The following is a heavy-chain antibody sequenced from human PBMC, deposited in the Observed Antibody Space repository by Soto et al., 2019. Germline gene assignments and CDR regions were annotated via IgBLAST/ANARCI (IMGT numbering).Heavy chain of an antibody. Sequence: GGSLRLSCAASGFTFSSYAMSWVRQAPGKGLEWVSAINSNGSSTSYADSVKGRFTISRDNAKNTLYLQMNSLRAEDTAVYYCARDAPYCSSTSCFGRYYYYYGMDVWGQGTTVTVSS. J-gene: IGHJ6*02. CDR2: INSNGSST. CDR3: ARDAPYCSSTSCFGRYYYYYGMDV. CDR1: GFTFSSYA. V-gene: IGHV3-74*01. D-gene: IGHD2-2*01.